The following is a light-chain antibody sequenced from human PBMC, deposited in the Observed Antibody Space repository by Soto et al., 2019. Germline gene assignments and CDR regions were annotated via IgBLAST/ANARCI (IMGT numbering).Light chain of an antibody. CDR3: LQEYNYSLT. Sequence: AIQMTQSPSSLSASVGDRVTITCRASQGIRNDLGWYQQQPGEAPKLPIYAASSLQSGVPSRFSGSGSGTDFTRTISSLQPEDFATYYCLQEYNYSLTFGPGTKVDIK. CDR2: AAS. J-gene: IGKJ3*01. CDR1: QGIRND. V-gene: IGKV1-6*01.